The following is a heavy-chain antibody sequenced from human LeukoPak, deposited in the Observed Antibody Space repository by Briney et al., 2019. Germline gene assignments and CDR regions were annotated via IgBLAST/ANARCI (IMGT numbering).Heavy chain of an antibody. Sequence: SGTLSLTCAVSGGSISSGSYYWSWIRQPAGKGLEWIGRIYTSGSTNYNPSLKSRVTISVDTSKNQFSLKLSSVTAADTAVYYCARDQYDSSGYYIDAFDIWGQGTMVTVSS. D-gene: IGHD3-22*01. J-gene: IGHJ3*02. CDR3: ARDQYDSSGYYIDAFDI. CDR2: IYTSGST. CDR1: GGSISSGSYY. V-gene: IGHV4-61*02.